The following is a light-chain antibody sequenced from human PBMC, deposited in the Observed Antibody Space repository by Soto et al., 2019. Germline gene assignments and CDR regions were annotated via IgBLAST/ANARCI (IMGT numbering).Light chain of an antibody. CDR2: AAS. J-gene: IGKJ1*01. CDR1: QGISNY. CDR3: QKYNSAPWT. V-gene: IGKV1-27*01. Sequence: DIQMTQSPFSLSASVGDRVTITCRASQGISNYLAWYQQKPGKVPKLLIYAASTLQSGVPSRFSGSGSGTDFTLTNSSLQPEDVATYYCQKYNSAPWTFGQGTKVEIK.